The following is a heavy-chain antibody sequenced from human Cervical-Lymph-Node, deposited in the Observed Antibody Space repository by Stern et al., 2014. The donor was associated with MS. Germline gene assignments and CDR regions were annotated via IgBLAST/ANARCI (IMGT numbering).Heavy chain of an antibody. CDR2: INPGVGST. CDR3: ARGDSSGYLDY. Sequence: VQLVESGAEVKKPGASVKVSCKASGYTFTSYYMHWVRQAPGQGLEWMGIINPGVGSTSYAQKFQGRVTMTRDTSTSTVYMELSSLRSEDTAVYYCARGDSSGYLDYWGQGTLVTVSS. V-gene: IGHV1-46*03. CDR1: GYTFTSYY. J-gene: IGHJ4*02. D-gene: IGHD3-22*01.